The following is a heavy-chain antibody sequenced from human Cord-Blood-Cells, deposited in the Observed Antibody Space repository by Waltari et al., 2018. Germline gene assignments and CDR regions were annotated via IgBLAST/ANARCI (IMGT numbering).Heavy chain of an antibody. J-gene: IGHJ5*02. CDR2: IYYSGST. V-gene: IGHV4-39*01. Sequence: QLQLQETGPGLVKPSDTLSPTCPVSGCSISSSSFYWGWFRQHPGTGLGWFGSIYYSGSTYYNPSLKSRVTISVDTSKNQFSLKLSSVTAADTAVYYCARQVWYGSGSYYNWFDPWGQGTLVTVSS. D-gene: IGHD3-10*01. CDR3: ARQVWYGSGSYYNWFDP. CDR1: GCSISSSSFY.